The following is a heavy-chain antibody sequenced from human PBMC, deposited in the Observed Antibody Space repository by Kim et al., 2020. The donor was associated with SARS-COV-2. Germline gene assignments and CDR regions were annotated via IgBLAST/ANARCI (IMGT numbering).Heavy chain of an antibody. J-gene: IGHJ4*02. CDR1: GFTFSSYG. CDR2: ISYDGSNK. V-gene: IGHV3-30*18. Sequence: GGSLRLSCAASGFTFSSYGMHWVRQAPSKGLEWVAVISYDGSNKYYADSVKGRFTISRDNSKNTLYLQMNSLRAEDTAVYYCAKDRVPIVSNYGDLTGGLDYWGQGTLVTVSS. CDR3: AKDRVPIVSNYGDLTGGLDY. D-gene: IGHD4-17*01.